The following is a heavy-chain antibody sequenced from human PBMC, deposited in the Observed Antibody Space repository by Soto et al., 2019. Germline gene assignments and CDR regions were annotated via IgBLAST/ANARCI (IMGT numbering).Heavy chain of an antibody. V-gene: IGHV1-8*01. Sequence: ASVKVSCKASGYTFTSYDINWVRQATGQGLEWMGWMNPNSGNTGYAQKFQGRVTMTRNTSISTAYMELSSLRSEDTAVYYCATTPYCSGGSCRISSDYWGQGTLVTVSS. CDR3: ATTPYCSGGSCRISSDY. D-gene: IGHD2-15*01. CDR1: GYTFTSYD. CDR2: MNPNSGNT. J-gene: IGHJ4*02.